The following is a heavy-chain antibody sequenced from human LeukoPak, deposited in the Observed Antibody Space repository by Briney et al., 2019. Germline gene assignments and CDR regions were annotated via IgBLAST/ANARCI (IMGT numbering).Heavy chain of an antibody. CDR3: ARRSPYYGSGSYLIYYYGMDV. J-gene: IGHJ6*02. CDR2: INHSGST. V-gene: IGHV4-34*01. Sequence: SETLSLTCAVYGGSFSGYYWSWIRQPPGKGLEWIGEINHSGSTNYNPSLKSRVTISVDTSKNQFSLKLSSVTAADTAVYYCARRSPYYGSGSYLIYYYGMDVWGQGTTVTVSS. D-gene: IGHD3-10*01. CDR1: GGSFSGYY.